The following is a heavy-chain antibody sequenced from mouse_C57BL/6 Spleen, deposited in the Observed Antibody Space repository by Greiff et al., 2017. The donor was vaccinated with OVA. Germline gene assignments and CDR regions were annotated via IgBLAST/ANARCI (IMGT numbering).Heavy chain of an antibody. J-gene: IGHJ4*01. CDR2: INPDSSTI. CDR3: ARREWDAGYAMDY. Sequence: EASGIDFSRSWMSWVRRAPGKGLEWIGEINPDSSTINYAPSLKDKFIISRDNAKNTLYLQMSKVRSEDTALYYCARREWDAGYAMDYWGQGTSVTVSS. D-gene: IGHD4-1*01. V-gene: IGHV4-1*01. CDR1: GIDFSRSW.